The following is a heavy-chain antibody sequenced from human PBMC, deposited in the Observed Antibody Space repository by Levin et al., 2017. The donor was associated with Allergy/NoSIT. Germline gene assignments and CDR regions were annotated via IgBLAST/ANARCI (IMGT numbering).Heavy chain of an antibody. CDR3: AREGVGAVAGTFDY. D-gene: IGHD6-19*01. CDR2: ISSSGSTI. V-gene: IGHV3-48*03. Sequence: GESLKISCAASGFTFSSYEMNWVRQAPGKGLEWVSYISSSGSTIYYADSVKGRFTISRDNAKNSLYLQMNSLRAEDTAVYYCAREGVGAVAGTFDYWGQGTLVTVSS. J-gene: IGHJ4*02. CDR1: GFTFSSYE.